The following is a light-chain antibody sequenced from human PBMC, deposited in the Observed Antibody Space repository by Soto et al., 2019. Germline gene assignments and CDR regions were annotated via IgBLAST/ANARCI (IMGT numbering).Light chain of an antibody. V-gene: IGLV2-8*01. CDR1: SSDVGGYNY. Sequence: QSALTQPPSASGSPGQSVTISCTGTSSDVGGYNYVSWYQHHPGKAPRLMIYEVSKRPSGVPDRFSGSKSGNTASLTVSGLQAEDEADYYCNSYSDRNKGVFGGGIKLTVL. J-gene: IGLJ3*02. CDR2: EVS. CDR3: NSYSDRNKGV.